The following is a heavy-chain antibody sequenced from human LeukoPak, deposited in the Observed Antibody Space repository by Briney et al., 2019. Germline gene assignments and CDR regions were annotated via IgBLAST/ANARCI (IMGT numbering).Heavy chain of an antibody. CDR2: IYSGGST. D-gene: IGHD5-12*01. Sequence: PGGSLRLSCAASGVIVSSNYMSWVRQAPGKGLEWVSVIYSGGSTYYADSVKGRFTISRDNSKNTLYLQMNSLRAEDTAVYYCARGGEGGSGYDFFDYWGQGTLVTVSS. J-gene: IGHJ4*02. CDR3: ARGGEGGSGYDFFDY. V-gene: IGHV3-66*01. CDR1: GVIVSSNY.